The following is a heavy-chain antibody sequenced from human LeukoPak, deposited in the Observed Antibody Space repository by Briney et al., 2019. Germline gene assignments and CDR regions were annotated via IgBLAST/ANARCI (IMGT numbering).Heavy chain of an antibody. Sequence: GGSLRLSCAASGFTLDEYAMHGVRHAPAKGVEGVSGVSWNSCDILYGDSVKGRFTISRDNAKNSVYLQMNSLGADDTALYYCAKDSSHWSQYSFDYWGQGTLVTVSS. CDR2: VSWNSCDI. D-gene: IGHD2-8*02. J-gene: IGHJ4*02. CDR3: AKDSSHWSQYSFDY. CDR1: GFTLDEYA. V-gene: IGHV3-9*01.